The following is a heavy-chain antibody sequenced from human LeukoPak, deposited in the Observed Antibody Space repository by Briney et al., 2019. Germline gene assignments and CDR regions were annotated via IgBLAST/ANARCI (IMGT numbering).Heavy chain of an antibody. D-gene: IGHD6-6*01. CDR1: GFTFSSYA. CDR3: AKGSSSSRPYYFDY. CDR2: ITGGGGST. Sequence: GGSLRLSCAASGFTFSSYAMSWVRQAPGKGLEWVSAITGGGGSTYHADSVRGRFTISRDNSKETLYLQMDSLRVEDTAVYYCAKGSSSSRPYYFDYWGQGTLVTVSS. J-gene: IGHJ4*02. V-gene: IGHV3-23*01.